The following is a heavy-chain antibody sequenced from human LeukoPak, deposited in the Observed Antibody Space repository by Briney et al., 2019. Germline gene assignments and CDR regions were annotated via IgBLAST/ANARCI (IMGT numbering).Heavy chain of an antibody. CDR2: ISYDGSNK. Sequence: PGGSLRLSCAASGFTFSSYAMHWVRQAPGKGLEWVAVISYDGSNKYYADSVKGRFTISRDNSRNTLYLEMNSLRPEDSAVYFCAREPEHSYDNSGYFDAFDIWGPGTMVIVSS. CDR1: GFTFSSYA. CDR3: AREPEHSYDNSGYFDAFDI. V-gene: IGHV3-30-3*01. D-gene: IGHD3-22*01. J-gene: IGHJ3*02.